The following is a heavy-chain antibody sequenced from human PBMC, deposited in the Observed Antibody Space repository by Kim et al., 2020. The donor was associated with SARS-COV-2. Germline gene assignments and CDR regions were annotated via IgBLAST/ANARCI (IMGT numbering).Heavy chain of an antibody. CDR3: ARLVVLGIAAAHPFRYFDY. V-gene: IGHV4-39*01. Sequence: SETLSLTCTVSGGSISSSSYYWGWIRQPPGKGLEWIGSIYYSGSTYYNPSLKSRVTISVDTSKNQFSLKLSSVTAADTAVYYCARLVVLGIAAAHPFRYFDYWGQGTLVTVSS. D-gene: IGHD6-13*01. CDR2: IYYSGST. J-gene: IGHJ4*02. CDR1: GGSISSSSYY.